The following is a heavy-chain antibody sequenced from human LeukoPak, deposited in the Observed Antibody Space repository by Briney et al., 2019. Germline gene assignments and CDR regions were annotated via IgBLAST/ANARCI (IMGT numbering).Heavy chain of an antibody. CDR2: IYPGDSDT. D-gene: IGHD4-23*01. CDR1: GYSFTSYW. J-gene: IGHJ4*02. Sequence: GGSLKISCKGSGYSFTSYWIGWVRQLPGKGLEWRGIIYPGDSDTRYSPPFQGQVTIPTDKPISTAFLQWSSLKASDTAMYYCARHSDGGHYYWGGGTLVTVSS. CDR3: ARHSDGGHYY. V-gene: IGHV5-51*01.